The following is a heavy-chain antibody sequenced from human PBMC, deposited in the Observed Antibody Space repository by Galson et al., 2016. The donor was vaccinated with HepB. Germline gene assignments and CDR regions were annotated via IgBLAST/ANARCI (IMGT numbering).Heavy chain of an antibody. J-gene: IGHJ4*02. CDR2: IKSNTEGGTT. CDR1: EFTFSSAW. CDR3: STEWPYYHRRSYYFDY. D-gene: IGHD3-22*01. Sequence: SLRLSCESSEFTFSSAWMSWVRQTPGKGLEWVGRIKSNTEGGTTDYAAPVKGRFTISRDDSKNTLYPQMNSLKIEDTAVYYCSTEWPYYHRRSYYFDYWGLGTLVTVSS. V-gene: IGHV3-15*01.